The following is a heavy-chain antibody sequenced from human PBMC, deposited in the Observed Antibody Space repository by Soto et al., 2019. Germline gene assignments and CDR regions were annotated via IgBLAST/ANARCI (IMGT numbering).Heavy chain of an antibody. J-gene: IGHJ4*02. CDR1: GGSFSGYY. CDR3: ARGPTRVSSFDY. D-gene: IGHD6-13*01. Sequence: PSETLSLTCAVYGGSFSGYYWSWIRQPPGKGLEWIGEINHSGSTNYNPSLKSRVTISVDTSKNRFSLKLSSVTAADTAVYYCARGPTRVSSFDYWGQGTLVTVSS. CDR2: INHSGST. V-gene: IGHV4-34*01.